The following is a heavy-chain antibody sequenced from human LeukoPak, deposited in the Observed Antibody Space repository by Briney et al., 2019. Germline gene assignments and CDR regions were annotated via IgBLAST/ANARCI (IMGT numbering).Heavy chain of an antibody. Sequence: SETRSLTCTASAGSISSDYWNWIRQPQGNALEWIGYLYDSGNTSYNPSLESRVTISVDPSKTRFSLTLTSVTAADTAVYYFFFQAEDGIRDAFDYWGQGILVTVSS. J-gene: IGHJ4*02. CDR1: AGSISSDY. CDR2: LYDSGNT. CDR3: FFQAEDGIRDAFDY. V-gene: IGHV4-59*01. D-gene: IGHD5-24*01.